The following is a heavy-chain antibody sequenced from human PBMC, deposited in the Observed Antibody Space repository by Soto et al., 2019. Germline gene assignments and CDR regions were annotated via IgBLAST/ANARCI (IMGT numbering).Heavy chain of an antibody. CDR2: IYYSGST. V-gene: IGHV4-59*01. CDR3: ARAEQQLVLTFDP. Sequence: PSETQCLTCTVSGGYISSYYWSWIRPPPGKGLEWIGYIYYSGSTNYNPSLKSRVTISVDTSKNQFSLKLSSVTAADTAVYYCARAEQQLVLTFDPWGQGTLVTVSS. D-gene: IGHD6-13*01. CDR1: GGYISSYY. J-gene: IGHJ5*02.